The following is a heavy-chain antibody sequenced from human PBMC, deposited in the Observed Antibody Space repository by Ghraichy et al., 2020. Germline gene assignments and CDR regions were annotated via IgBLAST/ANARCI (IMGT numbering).Heavy chain of an antibody. D-gene: IGHD3-9*01. CDR1: GYTFTSYG. CDR3: ARGLNSGGYFDWYSGYYYGMDV. J-gene: IGHJ6*02. CDR2: ISAYNGNT. V-gene: IGHV1-18*01. Sequence: ASVKVSCKASGYTFTSYGISWVRQAPGQGLEWMGWISAYNGNTNYAQKLQGRVTMTTDTSTSTAYMELRSLRSDDTAVYYCARGLNSGGYFDWYSGYYYGMDVWGQGTTVTVSS.